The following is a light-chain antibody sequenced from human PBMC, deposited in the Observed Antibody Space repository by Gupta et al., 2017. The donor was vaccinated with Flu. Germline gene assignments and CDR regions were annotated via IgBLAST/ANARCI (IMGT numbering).Light chain of an antibody. Sequence: GQTARITCGGINIGAKSVQWYQQKPGQAPVLVVYDDSDRPSGIPERFSGSNSGNTATLTISRVEAGDEADYYCQVWDSGSDHVIFGGGTKLTVV. J-gene: IGLJ2*01. V-gene: IGLV3-21*02. CDR3: QVWDSGSDHVI. CDR2: DDS. CDR1: NIGAKS.